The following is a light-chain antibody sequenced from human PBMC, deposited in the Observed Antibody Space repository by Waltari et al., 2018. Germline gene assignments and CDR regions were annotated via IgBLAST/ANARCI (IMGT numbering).Light chain of an antibody. Sequence: EIVLTQSPATLSLSPGEGATLSCRSSQSLLSSLLAWYQQKPGQAPRLLIYATSNRATGIPDRFSGSGSGTDFILTISSLEPEDFAVYYCQQVGSGFGPGTRVDLK. J-gene: IGKJ3*01. CDR3: QQVGSG. CDR1: QSLLSSL. V-gene: IGKV3-20*01. CDR2: ATS.